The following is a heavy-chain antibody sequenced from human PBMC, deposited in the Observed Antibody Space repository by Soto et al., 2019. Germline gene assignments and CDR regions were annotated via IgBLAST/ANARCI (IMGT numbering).Heavy chain of an antibody. CDR1: GGSISSYY. Sequence: QVQLQESGPGLVKPSETLSLTCTVSGGSISSYYWSWIRQPPGKGLEWIGYIYDSGSTNYNPSLKGRVNISVDPSKIQFSLKLSSVSASYTAVDYCASHLRFYDFWSGYYDHYDGFDIWGQGTMVTVSS. V-gene: IGHV4-59*08. J-gene: IGHJ3*02. CDR3: ASHLRFYDFWSGYYDHYDGFDI. CDR2: IYDSGST. D-gene: IGHD3-3*01.